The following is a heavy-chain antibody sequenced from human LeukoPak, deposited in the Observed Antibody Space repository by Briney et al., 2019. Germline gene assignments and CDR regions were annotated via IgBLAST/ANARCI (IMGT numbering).Heavy chain of an antibody. CDR3: ARCGYSGYHYNH. CDR1: GGSISHYY. CDR2: IYSSGTT. Sequence: PSETLSLTCCVSGGSISHYYGSWLRQTPGKGLEWIGYIYSSGTTNYNPSLETRVTISVDVSKNQFSLNLTSVPAADTGVYFCARCGYSGYHYNHWGPGTLVTVSS. D-gene: IGHD5-12*01. J-gene: IGHJ5*02. V-gene: IGHV4-59*01.